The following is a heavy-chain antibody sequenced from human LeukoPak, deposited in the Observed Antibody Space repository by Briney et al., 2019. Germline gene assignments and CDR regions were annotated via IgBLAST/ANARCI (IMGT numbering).Heavy chain of an antibody. CDR1: GGSFSGYY. D-gene: IGHD6-6*01. J-gene: IGHJ5*02. CDR3: ARAKALENSSTRDTNWFAP. Sequence: PSETLSLTCAVYGGSFSGYYWSWIRQPPGKGLELIGEINHSGSTNYNPSLKSRVTISVDTSKNQFSLKLSSVTAADTAVYYCARAKALENSSTRDTNWFAPWGQGTLVTVSS. V-gene: IGHV4-34*01. CDR2: INHSGST.